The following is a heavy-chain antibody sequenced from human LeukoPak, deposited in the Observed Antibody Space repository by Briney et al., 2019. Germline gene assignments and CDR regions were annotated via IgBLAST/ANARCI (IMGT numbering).Heavy chain of an antibody. Sequence: GASVKVSCKASGYTFTSYDINWVRQATGQRLEWMGWMNPNSGNTGYAQKFQGRVTMTRNTSISTAYMELSSLRSEDTAVYYCARASFTYYDFWSGINWFDPWGQGTLVTVSS. D-gene: IGHD3-3*01. CDR1: GYTFTSYD. CDR2: MNPNSGNT. J-gene: IGHJ5*02. CDR3: ARASFTYYDFWSGINWFDP. V-gene: IGHV1-8*01.